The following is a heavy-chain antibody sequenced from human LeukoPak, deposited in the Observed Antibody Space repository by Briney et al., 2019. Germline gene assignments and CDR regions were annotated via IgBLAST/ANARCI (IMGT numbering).Heavy chain of an antibody. CDR3: ARDYYDILTGYYFDY. J-gene: IGHJ4*02. D-gene: IGHD3-9*01. V-gene: IGHV3-30*03. CDR1: GFTFSSYG. Sequence: GGSLRLSCAASGFTFSSYGMHWVRQAPGKGLERVAVISYDGSNKYYADSVKGRFTISRDNSKNTLYLQMNSLRAEDTAVYYCARDYYDILTGYYFDYWGQGTLVTVSS. CDR2: ISYDGSNK.